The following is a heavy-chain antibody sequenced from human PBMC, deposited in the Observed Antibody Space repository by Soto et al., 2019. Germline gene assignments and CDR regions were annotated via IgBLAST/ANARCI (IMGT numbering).Heavy chain of an antibody. CDR3: ARQFIYGGNPRVIDY. D-gene: IGHD4-17*01. V-gene: IGHV4-39*01. J-gene: IGHJ4*02. Sequence: PSETLSLTCTVSGGSISSCDFYWGWLRQTPGKGLELIGSIYYSGSTYYNPSLKSRVTISVDTSKNQFSLKLSSVTAADTAVYYCARQFIYGGNPRVIDYWGQGTLVTVSS. CDR1: GGSISSCDFY. CDR2: IYYSGST.